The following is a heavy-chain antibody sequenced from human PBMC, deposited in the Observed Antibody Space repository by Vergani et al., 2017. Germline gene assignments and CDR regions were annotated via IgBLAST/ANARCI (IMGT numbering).Heavy chain of an antibody. V-gene: IGHV4-4*02. J-gene: IGHJ5*02. Sequence: QVQLQESGPGLVKPSGTLSLTCAVSGGSISSSNWWSWVRQPPGKGLEWIGRIYTSGSTNYNPSLKSRVTMSVDTSKNQFSLKLSSVTAADTAVYYCARDVREYDFWSGYYRDNWFDPWGQGTLVTVSS. CDR2: IYTSGST. CDR1: GGSISSSNW. D-gene: IGHD3-3*01. CDR3: ARDVREYDFWSGYYRDNWFDP.